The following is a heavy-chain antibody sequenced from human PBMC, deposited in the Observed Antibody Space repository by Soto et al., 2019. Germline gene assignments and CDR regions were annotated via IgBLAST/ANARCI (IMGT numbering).Heavy chain of an antibody. CDR3: AGRLTTAASLDY. V-gene: IGHV3-53*01. Sequence: VQLVESGGGLIQPWGSLRLSCAASGFTVSNNHMTWVRQAAGKGLELVSFVHGGGSTSYADSVKGRFTISRDNSKNTLYLPMDSLRAEDTAIYYCAGRLTTAASLDYWGRGTLVTVSS. D-gene: IGHD3-16*01. CDR1: GFTVSNNH. CDR2: VHGGGST. J-gene: IGHJ4*02.